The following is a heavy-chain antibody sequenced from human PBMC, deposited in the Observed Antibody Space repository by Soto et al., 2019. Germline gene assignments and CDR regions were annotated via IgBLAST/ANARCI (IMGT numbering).Heavy chain of an antibody. CDR1: RFTFSNHG. CDR3: ARGRGSGSSYQLDY. V-gene: IGHV3-33*01. D-gene: IGHD1-26*01. CDR2: IYYDGSNE. Sequence: QVQLVESGGGVVQPGRSLRLSCAASRFTFSNHGMHWVRQTPGKGLEWVARIYYDGSNEYYADSVKGRFTISRDNSKNTVYLQMNSLRVEDTAVYYCARGRGSGSSYQLDYWGQGTLVTVSS. J-gene: IGHJ4*02.